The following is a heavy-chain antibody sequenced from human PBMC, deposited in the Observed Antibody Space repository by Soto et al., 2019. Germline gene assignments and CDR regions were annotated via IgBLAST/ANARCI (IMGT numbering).Heavy chain of an antibody. CDR2: IIPIFGTA. V-gene: IGHV1-69*13. CDR1: GGTFSSYA. D-gene: IGHD3-10*01. CDR3: ARASGVGSGSYYNGY. J-gene: IGHJ4*02. Sequence: SVKVSCKASGGTFSSYAISWVRQAPGQGLEWMGGIIPIFGTANYAQKFQGRVTITADESTSTAYMELSSLRSEDTAVYYCARASGVGSGSYYNGYWGQGTLVTVSS.